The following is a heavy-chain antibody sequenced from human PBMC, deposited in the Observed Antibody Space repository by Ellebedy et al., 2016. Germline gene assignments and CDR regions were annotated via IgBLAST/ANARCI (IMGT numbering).Heavy chain of an antibody. Sequence: GESLKISXEASGFTFNTYTMTWARQAPGKGLEWVARMREDGGEIYYVDSVKGRFTISRDNAKNSLYLQMNSLRAEDTAMYYCTRGAGRGQQLNEDWGQGTLVTVSS. CDR3: TRGAGRGQQLNED. J-gene: IGHJ4*02. CDR2: MREDGGEI. D-gene: IGHD6-13*01. V-gene: IGHV3-7*03. CDR1: GFTFNTYT.